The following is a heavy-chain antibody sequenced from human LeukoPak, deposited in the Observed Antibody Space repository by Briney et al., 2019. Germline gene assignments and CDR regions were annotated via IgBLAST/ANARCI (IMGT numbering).Heavy chain of an antibody. CDR2: IHDSSNYI. V-gene: IGHV3-21*01. D-gene: IGHD2-21*02. J-gene: IGHJ4*01. CDR1: GFTFDFYT. Sequence: PGGSLRLSCVASGFTFDFYTMDWLRQAPGKWPEWVASIHDSSNYIHYADSVRGRLTISRDNTRNSLFLQMEGLRVDDTAVYFCAKDVSGVAEGGDLWGQGTLVTVSS. CDR3: AKDVSGVAEGGDL.